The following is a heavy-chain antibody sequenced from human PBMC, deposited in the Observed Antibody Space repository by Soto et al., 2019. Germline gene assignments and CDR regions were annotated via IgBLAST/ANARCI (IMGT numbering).Heavy chain of an antibody. Sequence: VGSLRLSCAASGFTFSGSAMHWVRQASVKGLEWVGRIRSKANSYATAYAASVKGRFIISRDDSKNTAYLQMNSLKTEDTAVYYCTRLDHEDTAMVRSDYWGQGTLVTVSS. CDR2: IRSKANSYAT. D-gene: IGHD5-18*01. J-gene: IGHJ4*02. CDR3: TRLDHEDTAMVRSDY. CDR1: GFTFSGSA. V-gene: IGHV3-73*01.